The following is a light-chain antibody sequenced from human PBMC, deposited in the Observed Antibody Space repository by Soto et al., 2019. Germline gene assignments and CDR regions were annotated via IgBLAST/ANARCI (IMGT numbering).Light chain of an antibody. CDR3: QQYGSSPT. V-gene: IGKV3-20*01. CDR1: QSVSSSY. CDR2: GAS. J-gene: IGKJ1*01. Sequence: EIVLTQSPGTLSLSPGERATLSRRASQSVSSSYLAWHQQKPGQAPRLLIYGASSRATGIPDRFSGSGSGTDFTLTISRLEPEDFAVYYCQQYGSSPTFGQGTKVEIK.